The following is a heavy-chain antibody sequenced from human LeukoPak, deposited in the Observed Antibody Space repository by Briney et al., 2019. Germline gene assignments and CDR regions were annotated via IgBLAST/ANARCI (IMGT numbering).Heavy chain of an antibody. D-gene: IGHD6-19*01. J-gene: IGHJ4*02. CDR1: GFTFSSYS. CDR3: ASIAVAGDDFDY. CDR2: ISSSSSYI. V-gene: IGHV3-21*01. Sequence: GGSLRLSCAASGFTFSSYSMNWVRQAPGKGLEWVSSISSSSSYIYYADSVKGRFTISRDNAKNSLYLQMNSLRAEDTAVYYCASIAVAGDDFDYWGQGTLVTVSS.